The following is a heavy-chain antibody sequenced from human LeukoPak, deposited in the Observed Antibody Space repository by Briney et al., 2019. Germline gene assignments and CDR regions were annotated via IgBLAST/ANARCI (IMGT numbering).Heavy chain of an antibody. CDR2: INPNSGGT. V-gene: IGHV1-2*02. CDR1: GYTFTGYY. Sequence: ASVRVSCKASGYTFTGYYMHWVRQAPGQGLEWMGWINPNSGGTNYAQKFQGRVTVTRDTSISTAYMELSRLRSDDTAVYYCARDCSSTSCYTGDYWGQGTLGTVSS. CDR3: ARDCSSTSCYTGDY. D-gene: IGHD2-2*02. J-gene: IGHJ4*02.